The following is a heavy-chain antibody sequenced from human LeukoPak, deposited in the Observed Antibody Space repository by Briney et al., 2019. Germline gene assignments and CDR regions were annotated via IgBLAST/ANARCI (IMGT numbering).Heavy chain of an antibody. D-gene: IGHD3-22*01. CDR2: ISAYNGNT. Sequence: GALVKVSCKASGYTFTSYGITWVRQAPGQGLEWMGWISAYNGNTNYAQKLQGRVTMTTDTSTSTAYMELRSLRSDDTAVYYCAKGNYYDGSGPNYYYYGMDVWGQGTTVTVSS. J-gene: IGHJ6*02. CDR1: GYTFTSYG. CDR3: AKGNYYDGSGPNYYYYGMDV. V-gene: IGHV1-18*01.